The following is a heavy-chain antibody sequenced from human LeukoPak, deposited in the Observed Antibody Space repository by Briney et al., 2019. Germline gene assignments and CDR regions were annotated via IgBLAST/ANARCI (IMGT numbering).Heavy chain of an antibody. D-gene: IGHD1-26*01. V-gene: IGHV4-38-2*01. CDR2: IYHNGNT. J-gene: IGHJ4*02. Sequence: PSETLSLTCAVSGYSISSGYYWGWIRQPPGKGLEWIGTIYHNGNTYYNPSLKSRVTISVDTSKNQFSLKLSSVTAADTAVYYWARSGRGGSYYNGYWGQGTLVTVSS. CDR1: GYSISSGYY. CDR3: ARSGRGGSYYNGY.